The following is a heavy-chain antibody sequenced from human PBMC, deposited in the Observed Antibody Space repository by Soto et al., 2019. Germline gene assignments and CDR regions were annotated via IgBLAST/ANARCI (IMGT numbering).Heavy chain of an antibody. CDR3: ARDGLDIVVVVAATRIDAFDI. V-gene: IGHV3-30-3*01. Sequence: GGSLRLSCAASGFTFSSYAMHWVGQAPGKGLEWVAVISYDGSNKYYADSVKGRFTISRDNSKNTLYLQMNSLRAEDTAVYYCARDGLDIVVVVAATRIDAFDIWGQGTMVTVSS. CDR2: ISYDGSNK. CDR1: GFTFSSYA. J-gene: IGHJ3*02. D-gene: IGHD2-15*01.